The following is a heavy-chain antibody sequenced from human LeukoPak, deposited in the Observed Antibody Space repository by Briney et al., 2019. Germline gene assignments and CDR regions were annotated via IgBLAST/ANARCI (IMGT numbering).Heavy chain of an antibody. D-gene: IGHD5-12*01. CDR3: ASANSGYDLYYYYGMDV. CDR2: INAGNGNT. Sequence: ASVKVSCKASGYTFTSYAMHWVRQAPGQRLGWMGWINAGNGNTKYSQKFQGRVTITRDTSASTAYMELSSLRSEDTAEYYCASANSGYDLYYYYGMDVWGKGTTVTVPS. J-gene: IGHJ6*04. V-gene: IGHV1-3*01. CDR1: GYTFTSYA.